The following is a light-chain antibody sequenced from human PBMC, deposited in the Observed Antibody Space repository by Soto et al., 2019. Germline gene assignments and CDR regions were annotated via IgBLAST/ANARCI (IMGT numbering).Light chain of an antibody. V-gene: IGLV1-44*01. CDR2: NNN. CDR1: TSNIGSNP. Sequence: QSVLTQPPSASGTPGQRVTISCSGRTSNIGSNPVNWYQQLPGTAPKLLIYNNNQRPSGVPDRFSGSKSGTSASLAISGLQSEDEADYYCAAWDDSSIIFGGGTKL. J-gene: IGLJ2*01. CDR3: AAWDDSSII.